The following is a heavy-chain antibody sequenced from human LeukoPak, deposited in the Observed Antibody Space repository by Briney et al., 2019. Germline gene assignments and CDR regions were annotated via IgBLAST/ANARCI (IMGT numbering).Heavy chain of an antibody. V-gene: IGHV3-11*04. Sequence: GGSLRLSCAASGCTFSDYYMSWIRQAPGKGLEWVSYISSSGSTIYYADSVKGRFTISRDNAKNSLYLQMNSLRAEDTAVYYCARFGTVTTYYYYYMDVWGKGTTVTVSS. CDR2: ISSSGSTI. CDR3: ARFGTVTTYYYYYMDV. J-gene: IGHJ6*03. CDR1: GCTFSDYY. D-gene: IGHD4-11*01.